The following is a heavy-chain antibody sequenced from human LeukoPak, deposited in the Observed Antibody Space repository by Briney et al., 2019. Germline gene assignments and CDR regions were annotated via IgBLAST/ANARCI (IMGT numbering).Heavy chain of an antibody. V-gene: IGHV4-34*01. Sequence: SETLSLTCAVYGESFSAYYFNWIRQPLGKGLEWIGEINRSGSTNYNPSLKSRVTISVDTSKKQFSLGLSSVTAADTAVYYCARQKDNSGYFFRWGQGTLVTVSS. CDR3: ARQKDNSGYFFR. CDR1: GESFSAYY. D-gene: IGHD3-22*01. J-gene: IGHJ4*02. CDR2: INRSGST.